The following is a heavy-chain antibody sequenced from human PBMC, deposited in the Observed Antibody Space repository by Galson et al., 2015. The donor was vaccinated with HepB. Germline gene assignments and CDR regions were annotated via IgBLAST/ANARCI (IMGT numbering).Heavy chain of an antibody. D-gene: IGHD3-22*01. CDR3: ARSDYYDSSGYYGTTPLDY. J-gene: IGHJ4*02. Sequence: SVKVSCKASGYTFTSYGISWVRQAPGQGLEWMGWISAYNGNTNYAQKLQGRVTMTTDTSTSTAYMELRSLRSDDTAVYYCARSDYYDSSGYYGTTPLDYWGQGTLVTVSS. CDR2: ISAYNGNT. CDR1: GYTFTSYG. V-gene: IGHV1-18*01.